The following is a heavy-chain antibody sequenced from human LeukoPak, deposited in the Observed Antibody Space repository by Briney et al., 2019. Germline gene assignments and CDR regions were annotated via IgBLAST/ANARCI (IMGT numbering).Heavy chain of an antibody. CDR2: IIPILGIA. D-gene: IGHD5-18*01. CDR1: GGTFSSYT. V-gene: IGHV1-69*02. Sequence: SVKVSCKASGGTFSSYTISWVRQAPGQGLEWMGRIIPILGIANYAQKFQGRVTITADESTSTAYMELSSLRSEDTAVYYCARSARGYSYGHDYWGQGTLVTVSS. J-gene: IGHJ4*02. CDR3: ARSARGYSYGHDY.